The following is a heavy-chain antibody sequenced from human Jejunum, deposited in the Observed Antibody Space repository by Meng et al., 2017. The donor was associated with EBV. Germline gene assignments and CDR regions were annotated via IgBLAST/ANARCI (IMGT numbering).Heavy chain of an antibody. D-gene: IGHD3-10*01. Sequence: QPRQWGAGFLKPSDTLSLTCAVYGGSFSDYHWTWIRQPPGKGLEWIGEINHGGGAIYNPSLKSRVTISVDTSKNQFSLKLSSVTAADTAVYYCARLGGYASGTYYPIDPWGQGTLVTVSS. J-gene: IGHJ5*02. CDR1: GGSFSDYH. CDR3: ARLGGYASGTYYPIDP. V-gene: IGHV4-34*01. CDR2: INHGGGA.